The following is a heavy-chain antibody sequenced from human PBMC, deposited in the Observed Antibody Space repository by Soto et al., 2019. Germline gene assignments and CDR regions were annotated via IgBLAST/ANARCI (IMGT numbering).Heavy chain of an antibody. Sequence: PSETLSLTCAVCGGSFSVYYWSWIRQPPGKGLEWFGEISHSGSTNYNPSLKSRVTISVDTSKNQFSLKLSSVTAADTAVYYCARRVYFYGSGPIGWFVSWGQGIRVTVSS. V-gene: IGHV4-34*01. CDR1: GGSFSVYY. CDR2: ISHSGST. D-gene: IGHD3-10*01. J-gene: IGHJ5*01. CDR3: ARRVYFYGSGPIGWFVS.